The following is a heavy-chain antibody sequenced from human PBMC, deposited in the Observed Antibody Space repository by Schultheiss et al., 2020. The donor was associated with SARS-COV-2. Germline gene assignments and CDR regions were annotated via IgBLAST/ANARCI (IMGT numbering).Heavy chain of an antibody. CDR3: ARIASRQNYYYYYGMDV. J-gene: IGHJ6*02. Sequence: ASVKVSCKASGYIFTDYYIHWVRQAPGQGLEWMGRINPNSGGTNYAQNFQGRVTMTRDTSISTAYMELSSQRSEDTAVYYCARIASRQNYYYYYGMDVWGQGTTVTVSS. D-gene: IGHD2-21*01. CDR2: INPNSGGT. CDR1: GYIFTDYY. V-gene: IGHV1-2*06.